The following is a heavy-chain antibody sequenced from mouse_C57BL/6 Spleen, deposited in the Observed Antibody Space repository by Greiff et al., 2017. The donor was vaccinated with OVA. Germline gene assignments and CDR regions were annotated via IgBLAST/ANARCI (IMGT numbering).Heavy chain of an antibody. CDR3: ARKRAITTVVATTPGYFDY. Sequence: QVQLKQPGAELVKPGASVKMSCKASGYTFTSYWITWVKQRPGQGLEWIGDIYPGSGSTNYNETFKSKATLTVDTSSSTAYMQLSSLTSEDSAVYDCARKRAITTVVATTPGYFDYWGQGTTLTVSS. D-gene: IGHD1-1*01. J-gene: IGHJ2*01. V-gene: IGHV1-55*01. CDR1: GYTFTSYW. CDR2: IYPGSGST.